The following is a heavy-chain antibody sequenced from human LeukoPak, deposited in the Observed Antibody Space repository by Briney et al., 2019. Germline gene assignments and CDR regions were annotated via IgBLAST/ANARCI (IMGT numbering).Heavy chain of an antibody. CDR3: AKDLVHSSSCLDFDY. V-gene: IGHV3-23*01. D-gene: IGHD6-13*01. J-gene: IGHJ4*02. CDR1: GFTFSSYA. Sequence: PGGSLRLSCAASGFTFSSYAMSWVRQAPGKGLEWVSAISSSGGSTYYADSVKGRFTISRDNSKNTLYLQMNSLRAEDTAVYYCAKDLVHSSSCLDFDYWGQGTLVTVSS. CDR2: ISSSGGST.